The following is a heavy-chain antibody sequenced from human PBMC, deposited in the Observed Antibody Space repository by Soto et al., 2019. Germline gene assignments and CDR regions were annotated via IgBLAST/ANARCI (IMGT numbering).Heavy chain of an antibody. CDR1: GFTFNNAW. Sequence: EEQLVESGGGLVKPGGSLRLSCTASGFTFNNAWMGWVRQAPGKGLEWVGRIKSKVNGETTDYAAPVQGRFTISRDDSKDTLYLQMKSLTTEDTGVYYCTTDGHWMDYWGQGTLVIVSS. CDR2: IKSKVNGETT. J-gene: IGHJ4*02. V-gene: IGHV3-15*01. D-gene: IGHD1-1*01. CDR3: TTDGHWMDY.